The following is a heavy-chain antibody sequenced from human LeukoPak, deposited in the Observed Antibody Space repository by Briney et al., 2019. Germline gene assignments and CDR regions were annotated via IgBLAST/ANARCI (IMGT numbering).Heavy chain of an antibody. V-gene: IGHV1-46*03. CDR2: INPSGGST. Sequence: ASVKVSCKASGYTFTSYYMHLVRQAPGQGLEWMGIINPSGGSTSYAQKFQGRVTITRDTSTSTVYMELSSLRSEDTAVYYCARDHHSNIVATIKGQQLVREDYWGQGTLVTVSS. D-gene: IGHD5-12*01. J-gene: IGHJ4*02. CDR3: ARDHHSNIVATIKGQQLVREDY. CDR1: GYTFTSYY.